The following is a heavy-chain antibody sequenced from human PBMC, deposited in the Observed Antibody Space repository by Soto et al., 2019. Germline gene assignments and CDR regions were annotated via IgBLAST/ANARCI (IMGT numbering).Heavy chain of an antibody. Sequence: GGSLRRSCAASGFTFGDYWMTWVRQAPGKGLEWVANLKRDGRERYYVDSVKGRFSVSRDNAKNSLYLQMNNLRPEDTAVYYCARDVYEILGRVVRRLDSWGQGTLVTVSS. D-gene: IGHD2-8*01. J-gene: IGHJ4*02. CDR1: GFTFGDYW. CDR2: LKRDGRER. V-gene: IGHV3-7*03. CDR3: ARDVYEILGRVVRRLDS.